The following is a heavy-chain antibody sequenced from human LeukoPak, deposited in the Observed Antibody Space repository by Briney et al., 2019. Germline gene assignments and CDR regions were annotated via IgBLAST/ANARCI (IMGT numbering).Heavy chain of an antibody. CDR1: GYRFTSYW. CDR2: IFPGDSDT. Sequence: GAALKISCKGSGYRFTSYWIGWVRQMPGKGVEWMNIIFPGDSDTRYSPSVQGQVTISADKSISTAYLQWSSLKASDTAMYYCARGLAANDAFDIWGQGTMVTVSS. J-gene: IGHJ3*02. V-gene: IGHV5-51*01. CDR3: ARGLAANDAFDI. D-gene: IGHD6-19*01.